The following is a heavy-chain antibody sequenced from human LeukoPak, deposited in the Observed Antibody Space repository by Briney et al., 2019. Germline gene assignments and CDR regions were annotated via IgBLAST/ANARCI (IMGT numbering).Heavy chain of an antibody. CDR1: GFTFSSYS. J-gene: IGHJ4*02. CDR3: ARDIRMATSPSLGY. Sequence: GGSLRLSCAASGFTFSSYSMNWVRQAPGKGLEWVSYISSSGSTIYYADSVKGRFTISRDNAKNSLYLQMNSLRAEDTAVYYCARDIRMATSPSLGYWGQGTLVTVSS. V-gene: IGHV3-48*04. D-gene: IGHD5-24*01. CDR2: ISSSGSTI.